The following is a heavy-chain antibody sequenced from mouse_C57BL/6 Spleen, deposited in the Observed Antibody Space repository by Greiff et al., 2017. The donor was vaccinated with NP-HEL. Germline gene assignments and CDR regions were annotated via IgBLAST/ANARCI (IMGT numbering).Heavy chain of an antibody. D-gene: IGHD2-4*01. CDR1: GYTFTSYW. Sequence: QVQLKQSGAELVRPGSSVKLSCKASGYTFTSYWMHWVKQRPIQGLEWIGNIDPSDSETHYNQKFKDKATLTVDKSSSTAYMQLSSLTSEDSAVYYCASGFYDYDGAWFAYWGQGTLVTVSA. V-gene: IGHV1-52*01. CDR2: IDPSDSET. CDR3: ASGFYDYDGAWFAY. J-gene: IGHJ3*01.